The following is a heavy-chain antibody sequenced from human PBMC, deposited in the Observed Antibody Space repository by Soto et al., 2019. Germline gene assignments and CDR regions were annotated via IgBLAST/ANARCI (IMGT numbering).Heavy chain of an antibody. D-gene: IGHD3-22*01. V-gene: IGHV4-34*01. Sequence: LSETLSLTCAVYGGSFSGYYWSLIRQPPGKGREWLGEINHSGSTTYNPSLKSRVTISVDTSKNQFALKLSSVTAAYTAVYYCARIYYYDSSGPSGAFDIWGKGTMVTVS. CDR2: INHSGST. CDR3: ARIYYYDSSGPSGAFDI. J-gene: IGHJ3*02. CDR1: GGSFSGYY.